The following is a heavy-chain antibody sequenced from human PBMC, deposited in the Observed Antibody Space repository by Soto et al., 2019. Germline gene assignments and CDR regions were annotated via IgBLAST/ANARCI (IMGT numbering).Heavy chain of an antibody. V-gene: IGHV3-30*18. CDR1: GFTFRSFG. CDR3: AKVLPATGIEGGGDAFDI. Sequence: WGSLRPSCSASGFTFRSFGMHWSRQAPGKGLEWVALISYDGTNKYYADSVRGRFTISRDNSKNTLYLEMNTLRVEDTAVYYCAKVLPATGIEGGGDAFDIWGQGTMVTVSS. D-gene: IGHD1-26*01. CDR2: ISYDGTNK. J-gene: IGHJ3*02.